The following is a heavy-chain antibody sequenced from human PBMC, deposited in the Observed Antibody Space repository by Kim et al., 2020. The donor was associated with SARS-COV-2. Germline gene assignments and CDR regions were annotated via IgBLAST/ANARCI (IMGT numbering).Heavy chain of an antibody. CDR2: ITPGGGS. CDR1: GFTFSSSD. V-gene: IGHV3-23*01. Sequence: GGSLRLSCAASGFTFSSSDMSWIRQAPGKGLEWVSVITPGGGSSYAESVKGRFTISRNNSKNTVVLQMNNVRAEDTALYYCVPDANWHFYWGQGTLVTVSS. J-gene: IGHJ4*01. D-gene: IGHD1-7*01. CDR3: VPDANWHFY.